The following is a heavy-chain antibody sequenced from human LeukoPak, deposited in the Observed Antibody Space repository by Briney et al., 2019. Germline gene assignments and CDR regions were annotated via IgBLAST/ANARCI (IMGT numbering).Heavy chain of an antibody. CDR2: INHSGST. Sequence: PSETLSLTCAVYGGSFSGYYWSWIRQPPGKGLEWIGEINHSGSTNYNPSLKSRVTISVDTSKNQFSLKLSSVTAADTAVYYCARLYDYPPPYFDYWGQGTLVTVSS. CDR3: ARLYDYPPPYFDY. CDR1: GGSFSGYY. V-gene: IGHV4-34*01. J-gene: IGHJ4*02. D-gene: IGHD3-16*01.